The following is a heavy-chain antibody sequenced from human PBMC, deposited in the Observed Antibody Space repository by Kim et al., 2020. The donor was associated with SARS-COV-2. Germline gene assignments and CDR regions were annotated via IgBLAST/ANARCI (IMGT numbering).Heavy chain of an antibody. CDR1: GFTFSSYA. V-gene: IGHV3-23*01. J-gene: IGHJ4*02. D-gene: IGHD6-13*01. CDR3: AKDWGAAAGPYYFDY. CDR2: ISGSSGTT. Sequence: GGSLRLSCAASGFTFSSYAMSWVRQAPGKGLEWVSAISGSSGTTYNADSVKGRFTISRDNSKNTLYLQMNSLRAEDTAVYYCAKDWGAAAGPYYFDYWGQGTLVTVSP.